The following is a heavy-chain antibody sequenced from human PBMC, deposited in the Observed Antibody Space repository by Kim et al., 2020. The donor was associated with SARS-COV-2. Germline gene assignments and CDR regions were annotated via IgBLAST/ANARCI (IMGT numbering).Heavy chain of an antibody. CDR3: ARRLTAVCTHYFDY. D-gene: IGHD6-13*01. Sequence: GESLKISCKGSGYNFANSWIAWVRQMPGKGLEWMGLIYPGDSDTRYSPSFQGQVTISADKSISTAYLQWSSLKASDTAMYYCARRLTAVCTHYFDYWGQG. CDR1: GYNFANSW. J-gene: IGHJ4*02. CDR2: IYPGDSDT. V-gene: IGHV5-51*01.